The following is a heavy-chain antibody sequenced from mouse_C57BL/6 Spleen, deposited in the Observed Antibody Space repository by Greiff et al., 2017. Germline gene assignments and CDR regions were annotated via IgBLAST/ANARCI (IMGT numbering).Heavy chain of an antibody. CDR2: IYPGDGDT. V-gene: IGHV1-80*01. J-gene: IGHJ1*03. CDR1: GYAFSSYW. D-gene: IGHD1-1*01. CDR3: ASITTVVPWYFDV. Sequence: QVQLKQSGAELVKPGASVKISCKASGYAFSSYWMNWVKQRPGKGLEWIGQIYPGDGDTNYNGKFKGKATLTADKSSSTAYMQLNSLTSEDSAVYFCASITTVVPWYFDVWGTGTTVTVSS.